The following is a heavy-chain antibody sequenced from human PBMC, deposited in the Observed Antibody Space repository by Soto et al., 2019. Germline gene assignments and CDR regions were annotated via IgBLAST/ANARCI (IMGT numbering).Heavy chain of an antibody. CDR3: ARAPDLYYYDSSGYYDY. V-gene: IGHV4-59*01. CDR1: GGSISSYY. Sequence: SLTCTVSGGSISSYYWSWIRQPPGKGLEWIGYIYYSGSTNYNPSLKSRVTISVDTSKNQFSLKLSSVTAADTAVYYCARAPDLYYYDSSGYYDYWGQGTLVTVSS. J-gene: IGHJ4*02. CDR2: IYYSGST. D-gene: IGHD3-22*01.